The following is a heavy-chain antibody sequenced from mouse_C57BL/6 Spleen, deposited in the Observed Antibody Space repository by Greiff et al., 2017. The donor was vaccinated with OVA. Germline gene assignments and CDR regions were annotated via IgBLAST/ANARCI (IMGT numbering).Heavy chain of an antibody. CDR3: ARSAYYYGSSFQFAY. CDR2: IDPTSGGT. Sequence: QVQLQQSGAELVQPGASVKLSCKASGYTFTSYWMHWVKQRPGRGLEWIGRIDPTSGGTKYNEKFKSKATLTVDKPSSTAYMQLSSLTSEDSAVYYCARSAYYYGSSFQFAYWGQGTLVTVSA. V-gene: IGHV1-72*01. CDR1: GYTFTSYW. J-gene: IGHJ3*01. D-gene: IGHD1-1*01.